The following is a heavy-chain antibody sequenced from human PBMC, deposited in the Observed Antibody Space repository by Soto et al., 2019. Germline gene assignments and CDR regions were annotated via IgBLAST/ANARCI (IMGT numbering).Heavy chain of an antibody. V-gene: IGHV3-30*18. CDR3: AKGNSGFTGYFDL. CDR1: GFTLRSYG. CDR2: ISYDGINK. J-gene: IGHJ2*01. D-gene: IGHD6-19*01. Sequence: QMQLVESGGGVVQPGRSLRLSCAVSGFTLRSYGIHWVRQAPGKGLEWVAFISYDGINKYYGDSVKGRFTISRDNSKNTLYLQINSLRTEDTAVYYCAKGNSGFTGYFDLWGRGALVTVSS.